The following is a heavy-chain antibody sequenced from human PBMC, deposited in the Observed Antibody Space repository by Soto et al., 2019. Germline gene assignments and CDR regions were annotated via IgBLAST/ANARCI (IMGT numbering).Heavy chain of an antibody. J-gene: IGHJ3*02. Sequence: GASVKVSCKASGGTFSSYAISWVRQAPGQGLEWMGGIIPIFGTANHAQKFQGRVTITADESTSTAYMELSSLRSEDTAVYYCARGSTRYDYGDYDAFDIWGQGTMVTVSS. D-gene: IGHD4-17*01. CDR2: IIPIFGTA. CDR3: ARGSTRYDYGDYDAFDI. V-gene: IGHV1-69*13. CDR1: GGTFSSYA.